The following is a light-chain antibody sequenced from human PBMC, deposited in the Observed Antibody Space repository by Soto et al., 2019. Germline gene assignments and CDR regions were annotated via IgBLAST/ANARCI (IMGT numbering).Light chain of an antibody. J-gene: IGLJ1*01. Sequence: QSALTQPASESVSPEQWITISCTTTSSDVGGYNYVSWYQQHPGKAPKLMIYEVSNRPSGVSNRFSGSKSGNTACLTISGLQAEDEADYYCSSYTRSSTLVFGTGTKVTVL. CDR1: SSDVGGYNY. CDR3: SSYTRSSTLV. CDR2: EVS. V-gene: IGLV2-14*01.